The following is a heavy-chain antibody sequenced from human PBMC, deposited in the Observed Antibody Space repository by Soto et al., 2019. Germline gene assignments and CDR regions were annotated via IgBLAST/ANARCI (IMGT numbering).Heavy chain of an antibody. Sequence: QVQLVQSGAEVKRPGSSVKVSCKASGDTFTFYSINWVRQAPGLGLEWMGRINPILSMSNYAQRFQGRVTXTXGXATSTAYLELSSLRSEDTAIYYCASSYGSGYRAFDYWGQGALVTVSS. V-gene: IGHV1-69*02. CDR2: INPILSMS. CDR1: GDTFTFYS. CDR3: ASSYGSGYRAFDY. J-gene: IGHJ4*02. D-gene: IGHD3-10*01.